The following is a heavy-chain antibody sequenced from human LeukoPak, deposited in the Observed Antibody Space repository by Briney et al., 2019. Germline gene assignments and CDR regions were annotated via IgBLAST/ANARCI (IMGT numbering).Heavy chain of an antibody. CDR1: GFTFSSYA. J-gene: IGHJ4*02. Sequence: GGSLRLSCAASGFTFSSYAMSWVRQAPGKGLEWVPAISGSGGSTYYADSVKGRFTISRDNSKNTLYLQMNSLRAEDTAVYYCAKEGKTRNWNYYQAKAVYWGQGTLVTVSA. CDR3: AKEGKTRNWNYYQAKAVY. CDR2: ISGSGGST. D-gene: IGHD1-7*01. V-gene: IGHV3-23*01.